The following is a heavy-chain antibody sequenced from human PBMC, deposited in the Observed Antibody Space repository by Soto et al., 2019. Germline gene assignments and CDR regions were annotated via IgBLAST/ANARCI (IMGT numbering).Heavy chain of an antibody. Sequence: QVQLVESGGGVVQPGRSLRLSCAASGFTFSSYGMHWVRQAPGKGLEWVAVIWYDGSNKYYADSVKGRFTISRDNSKNTLYLQMNSLRAEDTAVYYGARDRKIYYGSGSFGIDYWGQGTLVTVS. CDR1: GFTFSSYG. CDR3: ARDRKIYYGSGSFGIDY. CDR2: IWYDGSNK. V-gene: IGHV3-33*01. D-gene: IGHD3-10*01. J-gene: IGHJ4*02.